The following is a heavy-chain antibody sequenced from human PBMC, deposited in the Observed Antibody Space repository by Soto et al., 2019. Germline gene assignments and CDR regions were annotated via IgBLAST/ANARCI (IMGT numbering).Heavy chain of an antibody. CDR1: GFTFSSYW. CDR2: INQDGSEK. CDR3: VRAERLGGY. D-gene: IGHD3-16*01. V-gene: IGHV3-7*03. Sequence: EVQLVESGGGLVQPGGSLRLSCAATGFTFSSYWMIWVRQAPGKGLEWVANINQDGSEKYYVDSVKGRFTISRDNAKNSLYLQMNSLRAEDTAMYYCVRAERLGGYWGQGTLVTVSS. J-gene: IGHJ4*02.